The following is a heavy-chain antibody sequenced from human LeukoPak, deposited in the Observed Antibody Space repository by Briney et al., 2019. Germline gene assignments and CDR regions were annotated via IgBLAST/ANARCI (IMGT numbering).Heavy chain of an antibody. J-gene: IGHJ4*02. V-gene: IGHV1-46*01. D-gene: IGHD6-19*01. Sequence: ASVKVSCKTSGYTFTTYYMHWVRQAPGQGLEWMGIINPSGGTTNYAQKFQGRVTMTRDTSMTTLYMELSSLRSEDTAVYYCARGRPGSGWSFDYWGQGTLVTVSS. CDR3: ARGRPGSGWSFDY. CDR1: GYTFTTYY. CDR2: INPSGGTT.